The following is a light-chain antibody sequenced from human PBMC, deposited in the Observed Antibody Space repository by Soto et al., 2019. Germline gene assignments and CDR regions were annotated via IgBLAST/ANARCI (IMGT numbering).Light chain of an antibody. CDR3: SSCRSDTTYV. CDR1: SSDVGGYNY. Sequence: QSALTQPRSVSGSPGQSVTISCTGTSSDVGGYNYVSWYQHHPGKAPKLMIHEVSDRPSGISNRFSGSKSGDTASLTISGLQAEDEADYYCSSCRSDTTYVFGTGTKVTVL. CDR2: EVS. J-gene: IGLJ1*01. V-gene: IGLV2-14*01.